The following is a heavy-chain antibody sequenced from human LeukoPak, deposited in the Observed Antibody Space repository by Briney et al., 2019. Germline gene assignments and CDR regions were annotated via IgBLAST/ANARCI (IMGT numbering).Heavy chain of an antibody. Sequence: SVKVSCKASGYTFTGYYMHWVRQAPGQGLEWMGWINPNSGGTNYAQKFQGRVTMTTDTSTSTAYMELRSLRSDDTAVYYCAGGFVRAVVPAADAFDIWGQGTMVTVSS. CDR3: AGGFVRAVVPAADAFDI. J-gene: IGHJ3*02. CDR2: INPNSGGT. CDR1: GYTFTGYY. D-gene: IGHD2-2*01. V-gene: IGHV1-2*02.